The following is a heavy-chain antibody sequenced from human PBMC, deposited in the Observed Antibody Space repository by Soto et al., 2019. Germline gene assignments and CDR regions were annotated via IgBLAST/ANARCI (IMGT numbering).Heavy chain of an antibody. V-gene: IGHV4-30-4*01. CDR1: GGSISSGDYY. CDR3: ATFMVRGVPDYYYGMDV. D-gene: IGHD3-10*01. Sequence: SETLSLTCTVSGGSISSGDYYWSWIRQPPGKGLEWIGYIYYSGSTYYNPSLKSRVTISVDTSKNQFSLKLSSVTAADTAVYYCATFMVRGVPDYYYGMDVWGQGTTVTVFS. CDR2: IYYSGST. J-gene: IGHJ6*02.